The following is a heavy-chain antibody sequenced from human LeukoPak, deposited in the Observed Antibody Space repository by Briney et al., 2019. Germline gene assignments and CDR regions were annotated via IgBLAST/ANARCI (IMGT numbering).Heavy chain of an antibody. J-gene: IGHJ4*02. CDR1: GFTFSSYA. V-gene: IGHV3-23*01. D-gene: IGHD2-2*01. CDR3: AKRDIVVAPAANIDY. Sequence: GGSLRLSCAASGFTFSSYAMSWVRQAPGKGLEWVSAISGSGGSAYYADSVKGRFTISRDNSKNTLYLQMNSLRAGDTAVYYCAKRDIVVAPAANIDYWGQGTLVTVSS. CDR2: ISGSGGSA.